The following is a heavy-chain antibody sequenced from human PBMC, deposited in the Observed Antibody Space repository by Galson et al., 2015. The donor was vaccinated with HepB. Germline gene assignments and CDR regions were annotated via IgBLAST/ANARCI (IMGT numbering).Heavy chain of an antibody. J-gene: IGHJ6*02. CDR1: GYTFTGYY. CDR3: ARDSGSYQEGDYYYYYGMDV. D-gene: IGHD1-26*01. V-gene: IGHV1-2*02. Sequence: SVKVSCKASGYTFTGYYMHWVRQAPGQGLEWMGWINPNSGGTNYAQKFQGRVTMTRDTSISTAYMELSRLRSDDTAVYHCARDSGSYQEGDYYYYYGMDVWGQGTTVTVSS. CDR2: INPNSGGT.